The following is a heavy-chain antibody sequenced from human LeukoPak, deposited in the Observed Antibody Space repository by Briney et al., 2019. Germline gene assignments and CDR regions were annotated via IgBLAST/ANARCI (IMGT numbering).Heavy chain of an antibody. CDR1: GYSFTIYW. CDR2: IYPGDSDT. J-gene: IGHJ3*02. Sequence: GESLKISCKGSGYSFTIYWIGWVRQMPGKGLEWMGIIYPGDSDTRYSPSFQGQVTISADRSINTAYLQWSSLKASDTAMYYCARQMEGVVVVVAATSNAFDIWGQGTMVTVSS. D-gene: IGHD2-15*01. V-gene: IGHV5-51*01. CDR3: ARQMEGVVVVVAATSNAFDI.